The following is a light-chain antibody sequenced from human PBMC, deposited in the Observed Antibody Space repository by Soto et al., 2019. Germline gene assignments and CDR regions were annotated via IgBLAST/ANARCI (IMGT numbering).Light chain of an antibody. CDR1: QSISNY. Sequence: DIQMTQSPSSLSASVGDRVTITCRASQSISNYLNWYQQKPGKAPKLLIYAASSWQSGVPSRFSGSGSGTDFTLTISSLQPEDFATYYCQQSYSTPYTFGQGTRLEIK. J-gene: IGKJ2*01. V-gene: IGKV1-39*01. CDR2: AAS. CDR3: QQSYSTPYT.